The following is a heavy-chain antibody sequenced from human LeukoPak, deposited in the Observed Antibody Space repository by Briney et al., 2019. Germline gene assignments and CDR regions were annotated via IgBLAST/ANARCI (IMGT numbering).Heavy chain of an antibody. D-gene: IGHD1-26*01. Sequence: SGGSLRLSCPASGFTFSSHSMNWVHQAPGKGLEWVSSISSSSSYIYYADSVKGRFTISRDNAKNSLYLQMNSLRAEDTAVYYCASGPGPSWELLLGAFDIWGQGTMVTVSS. J-gene: IGHJ3*02. CDR1: GFTFSSHS. CDR2: ISSSSSYI. CDR3: ASGPGPSWELLLGAFDI. V-gene: IGHV3-21*01.